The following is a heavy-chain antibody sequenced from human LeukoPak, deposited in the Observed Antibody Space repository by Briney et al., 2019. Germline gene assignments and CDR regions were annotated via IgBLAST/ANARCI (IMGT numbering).Heavy chain of an antibody. CDR2: IRSKAYGGTT. CDR1: GFTFGDYA. Sequence: PGRSLRLSCTASGFTFGDYAMSWVRQAPGKGLEWVGFIRSKAYGGTTEYAASVKGRFTISREDSKSIAYLQMNSLKTEDTAVYYCTRDGAVAGIIDFDYWGQGTLVTVSS. D-gene: IGHD6-19*01. V-gene: IGHV3-49*04. J-gene: IGHJ4*02. CDR3: TRDGAVAGIIDFDY.